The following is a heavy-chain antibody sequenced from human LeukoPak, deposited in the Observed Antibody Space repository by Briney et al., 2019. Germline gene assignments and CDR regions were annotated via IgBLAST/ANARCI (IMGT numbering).Heavy chain of an antibody. Sequence: ASVKVSCKASGYTFTGYYMRWVRQAPGQGLEWMGWINPNSGGTNYAQKFQGRVTMTRDTSISTAYMELSRLRSDDTAVYYCARFTNYYDSSGYDYWGQGTLVTVSS. D-gene: IGHD3-22*01. CDR1: GYTFTGYY. CDR2: INPNSGGT. J-gene: IGHJ4*02. V-gene: IGHV1-2*02. CDR3: ARFTNYYDSSGYDY.